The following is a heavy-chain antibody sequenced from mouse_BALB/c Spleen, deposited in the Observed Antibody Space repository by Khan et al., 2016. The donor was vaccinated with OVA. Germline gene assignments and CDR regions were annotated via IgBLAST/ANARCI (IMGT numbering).Heavy chain of an antibody. Sequence: LQQPGSELVRPGASVKLSCKASGYTFTSYWMHWVKQRPGQGLEWIGDIYPGSGSTNYDEKFKSKATMTVDTSSSTAYMQLSSLTSEDSAVYYCSGCSYWFAYWGQGTLVTVSA. CDR1: GYTFTSYW. J-gene: IGHJ3*01. V-gene: IGHV1S22*01. CDR2: IYPGSGST. CDR3: SGCSYWFAY. D-gene: IGHD2-12*01.